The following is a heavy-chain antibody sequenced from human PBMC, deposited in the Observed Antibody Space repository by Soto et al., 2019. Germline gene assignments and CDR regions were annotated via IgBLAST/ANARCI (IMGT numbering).Heavy chain of an antibody. Sequence: QVQLVQSGAEVKKPGASVKVSCKASGYTFTSYDINWVXXXTXXGLEWMGWMNPNSGNTGYAQKFQGRVTMTRNTXXSTAYMXXXXXXXXXXAVYYCARETAARGMDVWGQGTTVTVSS. CDR1: GYTFTSYD. D-gene: IGHD3-10*01. CDR3: ARETAARGMDV. J-gene: IGHJ6*02. V-gene: IGHV1-8*01. CDR2: MNPNSGNT.